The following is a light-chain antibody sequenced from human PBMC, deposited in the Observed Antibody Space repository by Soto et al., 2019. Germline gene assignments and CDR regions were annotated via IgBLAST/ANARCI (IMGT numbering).Light chain of an antibody. J-gene: IGKJ1*01. CDR2: DAL. CDR1: HDISNY. V-gene: IGKV1-27*01. CDR3: KKYNSAPCT. Sequence: IRMTQSPSSLSASTGDRVTITCRASHDISNYLAWYQQKPGEIHKLLIYDALILQSGVQSRFSGSRSGTDFTLTIRSLQPEDVATYYCKKYNSAPCTFGQGTKVDIK.